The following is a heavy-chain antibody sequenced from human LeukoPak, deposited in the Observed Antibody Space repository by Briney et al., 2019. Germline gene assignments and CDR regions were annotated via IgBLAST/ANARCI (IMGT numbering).Heavy chain of an antibody. D-gene: IGHD6-19*01. V-gene: IGHV3-23*01. J-gene: IGHJ4*02. Sequence: PGGSLRLSCAASGFTFSSYGISWVRQAPGKGLEWVSAISASGGTTYYADSVKGRFTISRDNSKNTLYLQMNSLKPDDTAMYYCAKSIPAIAVAVSTRQWGQGTLVTVSS. CDR3: AKSIPAIAVAVSTRQ. CDR2: ISASGGTT. CDR1: GFTFSSYG.